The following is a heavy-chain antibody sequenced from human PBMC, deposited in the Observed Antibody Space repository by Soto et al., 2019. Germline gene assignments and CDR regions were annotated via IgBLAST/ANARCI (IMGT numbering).Heavy chain of an antibody. J-gene: IGHJ5*02. Sequence: QVHLQESGPGLVKPSETLSLTCTVSGDSVDSGVYYWSWIRQPPGKGLEWIGHIYYTGSAHYDPSLKSRLTMSIDTSKNHFSLTMTSVSAADTAMYYCARGLAAAGWLDPWGQGHRVTVSS. CDR1: GDSVDSGVYY. CDR2: IYYTGSA. CDR3: ARGLAAAGWLDP. D-gene: IGHD6-13*01. V-gene: IGHV4-61*08.